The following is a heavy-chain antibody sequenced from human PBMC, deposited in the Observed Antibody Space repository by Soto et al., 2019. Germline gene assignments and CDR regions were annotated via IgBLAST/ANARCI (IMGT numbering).Heavy chain of an antibody. D-gene: IGHD3-10*01. CDR2: SFYSGNT. V-gene: IGHV4-31*03. CDR1: GGAINRGDYC. Sequence: SETLSLTCTVSGGAINRGDYCWSWIRQHPGRGLEWIGCSFYSGNTYYNPPLKSRVTISVDTSQNQFSLRLTSVTAADTAVYYCANLIRGVTNWVDPWGQGSLVTVSS. J-gene: IGHJ5*02. CDR3: ANLIRGVTNWVDP.